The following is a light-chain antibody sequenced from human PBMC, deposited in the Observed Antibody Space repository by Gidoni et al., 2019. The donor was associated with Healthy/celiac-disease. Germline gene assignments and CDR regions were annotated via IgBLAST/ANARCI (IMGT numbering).Light chain of an antibody. Sequence: DIQMTLSPSTLSASVGDRVTITCRASQSISSWLAWYQQKPGKAPKLLIYDASSLESGVPSRFSGSGSGTEFTLTISSLQPDDFATYYCQQYNSYPDTFGQGTKLEIK. CDR3: QQYNSYPDT. CDR2: DAS. J-gene: IGKJ2*01. V-gene: IGKV1-5*01. CDR1: QSISSW.